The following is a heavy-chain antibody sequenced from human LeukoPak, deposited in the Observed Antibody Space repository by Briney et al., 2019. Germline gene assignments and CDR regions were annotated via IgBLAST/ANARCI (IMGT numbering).Heavy chain of an antibody. CDR1: GYTFTGYY. CDR2: IDPNSGGT. Sequence: ASVKVSCKASGYTFTGYYMHWVRQAPGQGLEWMGWIDPNSGGTNYAQRFQGRVTMTRDTSISTAYMELSRLRSDDTAVYYCAREVVPAAMIDYWGQGTLVTVSS. J-gene: IGHJ4*02. CDR3: AREVVPAAMIDY. D-gene: IGHD2-2*01. V-gene: IGHV1-2*02.